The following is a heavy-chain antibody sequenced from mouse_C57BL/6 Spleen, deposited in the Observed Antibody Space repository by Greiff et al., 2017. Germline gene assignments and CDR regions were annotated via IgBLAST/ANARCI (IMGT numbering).Heavy chain of an antibody. CDR3: ARCDYYGSSPYYAMDY. Sequence: VKLQQSGPGLVKPGASVKITCKASGYSFTDYNMSWVKLSNGTSLDWIGVLNTYCVTTSYNQQFQAKATLTVDQSSSTANMQLNSLTSADSADYDSARCDYYGSSPYYAMDYWGQGTSVTVSS. CDR2: LNTYCVTT. V-gene: IGHV1-39*01. D-gene: IGHD1-1*01. J-gene: IGHJ4*01. CDR1: GYSFTDYN.